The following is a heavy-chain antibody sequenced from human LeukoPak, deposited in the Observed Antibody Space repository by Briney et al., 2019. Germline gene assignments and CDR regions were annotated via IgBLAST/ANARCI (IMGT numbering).Heavy chain of an antibody. CDR1: GYTFTSYG. CDR2: ISAYNGNT. V-gene: IGHV1-18*01. D-gene: IGHD6-19*01. Sequence: ASVKVSCKASGYTFTSYGISWVRQAPGQGLEWMGWISAYNGNTNYAQKLQGRVTMTTYTSTSTAYMELRSLRPDDTAVYYCARGARLAVAANLSYFDYWGQGTLVTVSS. J-gene: IGHJ4*02. CDR3: ARGARLAVAANLSYFDY.